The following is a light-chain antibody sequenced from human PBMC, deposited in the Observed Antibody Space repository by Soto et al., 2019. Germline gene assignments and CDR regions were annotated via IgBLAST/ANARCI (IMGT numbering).Light chain of an antibody. CDR1: QSVSSS. J-gene: IGKJ2*01. CDR3: QQYSNRYT. V-gene: IGKV3D-15*01. Sequence: EIVMTQSPATLSVSPGERATLSCRASQSVSSSLAWYQNKPGQAPRLLIYGASIRATGIPGRFSGSGSGTEFTLTISRLQSEDFAAYYCQQYSNRYTFGQGTKLEIK. CDR2: GAS.